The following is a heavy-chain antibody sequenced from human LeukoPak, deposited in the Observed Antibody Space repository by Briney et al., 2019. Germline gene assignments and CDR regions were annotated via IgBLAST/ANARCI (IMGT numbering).Heavy chain of an antibody. CDR1: GGSINNYY. V-gene: IGHV4-59*08. CDR3: ARGRNYYASGSYYGDY. Sequence: SETLSLTCSVSGGSINNYYWNWIRQPPGKGLEWIGYIYYSGSTYYNPSLKSRVTISVDTSKNQFSLKLSSVTAADTAVYYCARGRNYYASGSYYGDYWGQGTLVTVSS. J-gene: IGHJ4*02. CDR2: IYYSGST. D-gene: IGHD3-10*01.